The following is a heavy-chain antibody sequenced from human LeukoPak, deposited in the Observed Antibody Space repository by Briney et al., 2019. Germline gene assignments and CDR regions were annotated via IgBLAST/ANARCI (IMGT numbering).Heavy chain of an antibody. CDR3: ARANPCSGGSCYPNWFDP. CDR1: GGSISSSNW. V-gene: IGHV4-4*02. Sequence: PSETLSLTCAVSGGSISSSNWWSWIRQPPGKGLECLGEIYHSGSTNYNPSLKSRVTISVDKSKNQFSLKLSSVTGADTAVYYCARANPCSGGSCYPNWFDPWGQGTLVTVSS. D-gene: IGHD2-15*01. J-gene: IGHJ5*02. CDR2: IYHSGST.